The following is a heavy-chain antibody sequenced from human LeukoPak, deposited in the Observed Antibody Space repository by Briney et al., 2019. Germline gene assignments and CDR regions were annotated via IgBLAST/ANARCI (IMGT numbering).Heavy chain of an antibody. Sequence: SETLSLTCSVSGVSISSSFYYFGWIRQPPGKGLEWIGSIYYSGSTYYNASLKSRVTISLDTSRNQVSLKLNSVTATDTAVYYCAKSGGYGLIDYWGQGTLVSISS. D-gene: IGHD1-26*01. V-gene: IGHV4-39*01. CDR3: AKSGGYGLIDY. CDR2: IYYSGST. CDR1: GVSISSSFYY. J-gene: IGHJ4*01.